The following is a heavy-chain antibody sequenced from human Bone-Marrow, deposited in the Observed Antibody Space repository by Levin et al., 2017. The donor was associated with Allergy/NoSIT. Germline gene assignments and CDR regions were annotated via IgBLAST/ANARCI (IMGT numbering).Heavy chain of an antibody. V-gene: IGHV3-30*18. CDR3: AKDGSSGSVFGAHPASTPPTHN. CDR2: ISYDGSNK. CDR1: GFTFSSYG. D-gene: IGHD6-19*01. J-gene: IGHJ4*02. Sequence: GGSLRLSCAASGFTFSSYGMHWVRQAPGKGLEWVAVISYDGSNKYYADSVKGRFTISRDNSKNTLYLQMNSLRAEDTAVYYCAKDGSSGSVFGAHPASTPPTHNWGQGTLVTVSS.